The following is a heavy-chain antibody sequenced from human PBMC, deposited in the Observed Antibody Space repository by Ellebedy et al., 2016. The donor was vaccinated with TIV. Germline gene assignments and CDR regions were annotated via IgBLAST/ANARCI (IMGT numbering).Heavy chain of an antibody. V-gene: IGHV3-11*06. CDR2: ISSSSSYT. CDR3: ARLSSSGWYGYDY. J-gene: IGHJ4*02. D-gene: IGHD6-19*01. Sequence: PGGFLRLSCAASGFTFSDYYMSWIRKAPGKGLEWVSYISSSSSYTNYADSVKGRFTISRDNAKNYLYLQMNSLRAEDTAVYYCARLSSSGWYGYDYWGQGTLVTVSS. CDR1: GFTFSDYY.